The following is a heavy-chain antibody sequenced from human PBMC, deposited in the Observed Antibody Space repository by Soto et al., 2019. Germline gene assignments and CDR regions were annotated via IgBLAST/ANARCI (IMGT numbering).Heavy chain of an antibody. Sequence: QVQLQESGPGLVKPSETLSLTCIVSGGSISSYYWSWIRQPPGQGLEWIAYIYYSGSTNYNPSLKSRVTIPVDMSKNQFSRKLRAVTAADTAVYYWARMKAGRQLFHYWGQGTLVTVSS. CDR1: GGSISSYY. CDR3: ARMKAGRQLFHY. V-gene: IGHV4-59*01. J-gene: IGHJ4*02. CDR2: IYYSGST. D-gene: IGHD2-2*01.